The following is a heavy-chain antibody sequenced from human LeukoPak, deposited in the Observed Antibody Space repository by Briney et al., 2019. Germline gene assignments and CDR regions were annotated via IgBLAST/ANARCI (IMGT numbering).Heavy chain of an antibody. Sequence: SETLSLTCTVSGGSISSNSYSWGWVRQPPGKGLEWIASMSYSGSTYYNPSLKSRVTISVDTSRNQFSLKLSSVTAADTAVYYCARVRWLQLGHFDYWGQGSLVTVSS. CDR2: MSYSGST. J-gene: IGHJ4*02. D-gene: IGHD5-24*01. V-gene: IGHV4-39*07. CDR1: GGSISSNSYS. CDR3: ARVRWLQLGHFDY.